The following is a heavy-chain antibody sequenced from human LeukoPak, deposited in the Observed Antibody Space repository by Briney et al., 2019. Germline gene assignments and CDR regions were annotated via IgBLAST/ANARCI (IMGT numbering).Heavy chain of an antibody. J-gene: IGHJ4*02. Sequence: GGSLRLSCVASGFTFTTYWMHWVRQAPGKGLVWVSHINSDGSITSYADSVKGRFTISRDNSKNTLYLQMNSLRAEDTAVYYCAKAHRLGGQGTLITVSS. CDR1: GFTFTTYW. V-gene: IGHV3-74*01. CDR2: INSDGSIT. CDR3: AKAHRL.